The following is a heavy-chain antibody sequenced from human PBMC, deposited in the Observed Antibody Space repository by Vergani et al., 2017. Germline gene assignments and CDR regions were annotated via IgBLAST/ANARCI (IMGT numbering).Heavy chain of an antibody. V-gene: IGHV4-34*01. CDR1: GGSFTSYH. CDR3: ARVNTETNGHLYYYYDMDV. CDR2: IDHTGRP. D-gene: IGHD4-11*01. Sequence: QVQLQQWGGGLLKPSETLSLTCVVTGGSFTSYHWTWIRQSPGEGLEWVGDIDHTGRPDYNPSLKSRLTMSVDKSRNQFSLTLNSVTATDTAIYFCARVNTETNGHLYYYYDMDVLGQGTAVTVS. J-gene: IGHJ6*02.